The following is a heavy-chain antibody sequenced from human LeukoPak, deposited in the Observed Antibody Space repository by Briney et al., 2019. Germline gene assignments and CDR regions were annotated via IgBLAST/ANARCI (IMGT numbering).Heavy chain of an antibody. CDR2: ISGSGGST. Sequence: GGSLRLFCAVSGITLSNYGMSWVRQAPGKGLEWVAGISGSGGSTNYADSVKGRFTISRDNPKNTLYLQMNSLTVEDTAVYFCAKRGVVIRVILVGFHKEAYYFDSWGQGALVTVSS. CDR1: GITLSNYG. J-gene: IGHJ4*02. V-gene: IGHV3-23*01. CDR3: AKRGVVIRVILVGFHKEAYYFDS. D-gene: IGHD3-22*01.